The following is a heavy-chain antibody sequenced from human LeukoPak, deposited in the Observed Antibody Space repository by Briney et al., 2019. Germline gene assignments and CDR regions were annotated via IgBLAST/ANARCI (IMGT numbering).Heavy chain of an antibody. V-gene: IGHV3-23*01. J-gene: IGHJ6*01. Sequence: GGSLRLSCAASGFTFRSHAMSWVRQSPGKGQEWISGLSGSGGNTYYADSVKGRFTISRDNSNDTLNLQMNSLRVDDTAVYFCVKSLSRGTMVRGSLGYYGMDVWGQGTTVIVSS. D-gene: IGHD3-10*01. CDR3: VKSLSRGTMVRGSLGYYGMDV. CDR2: LSGSGGNT. CDR1: GFTFRSHA.